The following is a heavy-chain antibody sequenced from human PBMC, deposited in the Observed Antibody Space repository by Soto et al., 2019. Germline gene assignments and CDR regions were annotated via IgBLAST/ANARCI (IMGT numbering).Heavy chain of an antibody. D-gene: IGHD1-1*01. CDR3: ARRWNYYLDF. Sequence: QMQLVESGGGVVQPGRSLRLSCVASGFPFREFGMHWVRQAPGKGLEWVALISYDGSDYADSVKGRFTISRDDSRDTLFLHMHNVRPDDTGVYYCARRWNYYLDFWGQGTLVAVSS. J-gene: IGHJ4*02. V-gene: IGHV3-33*05. CDR1: GFPFREFG. CDR2: ISYDGSD.